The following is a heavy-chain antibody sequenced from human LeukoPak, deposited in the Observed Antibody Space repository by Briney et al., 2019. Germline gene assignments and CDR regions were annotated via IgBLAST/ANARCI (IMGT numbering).Heavy chain of an antibody. J-gene: IGHJ4*02. CDR3: ARSQGATIYGFDY. V-gene: IGHV6-1*01. D-gene: IGHD5-12*01. Sequence: SQTLSLTCAISGDSVSSNSAAWSWIRQSPSRGLEWLGRTYYRSKWYNDYAVSVKTRITINPDTSKNQLSLQVNSVTPDDMAVYYCARSQGATIYGFDYWGQGTLVTVSS. CDR2: TYYRSKWYN. CDR1: GDSVSSNSAA.